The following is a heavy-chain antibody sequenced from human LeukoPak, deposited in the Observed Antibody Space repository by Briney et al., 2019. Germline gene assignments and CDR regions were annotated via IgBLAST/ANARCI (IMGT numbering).Heavy chain of an antibody. Sequence: GGSLRLSCAASGFTFTSYAMSWVRQAPGKGLEWVSSISSSSSYIYYADSVKGRFTISRDNAKNSLYLQMNSLRAEDTAVYYCVTTGGDGYNPPSFDYWGQGTLVTVSS. CDR2: ISSSSSYI. J-gene: IGHJ4*02. V-gene: IGHV3-21*01. CDR3: VTTGGDGYNPPSFDY. D-gene: IGHD5-24*01. CDR1: GFTFTSYA.